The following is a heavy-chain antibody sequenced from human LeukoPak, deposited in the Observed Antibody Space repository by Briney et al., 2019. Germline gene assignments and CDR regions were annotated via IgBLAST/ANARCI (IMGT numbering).Heavy chain of an antibody. V-gene: IGHV4-59*08. CDR1: GASINNNF. J-gene: IGHJ4*01. CDR3: ARHRDYYDT. CDR2: IYSSGSA. D-gene: IGHD3-22*01. Sequence: SVNVSLTCTVSGASINNNFWTWIRQPPGKGLEWIGYIYSSGSANYNPSLKSRVIISGDTSKNQISLNLTSVTAADTAVYFCARHRDYYDTWGHGTLVTVSS.